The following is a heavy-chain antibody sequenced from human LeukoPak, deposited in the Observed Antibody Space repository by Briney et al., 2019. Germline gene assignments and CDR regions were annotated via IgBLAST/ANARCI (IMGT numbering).Heavy chain of an antibody. V-gene: IGHV4-30-4*08. D-gene: IGHD5-18*01. CDR1: GGSISSGDYY. CDR2: IYYSGST. Sequence: PSETLSLTCTVSGGSISSGDYYWSWIRQPPGKGLEWIGYIYYSGSTYYNPSLKSRVTISVDTSKNQFSLKLSSVTAADTAVYYCARGLFWGYSYGKTARSEYFQHWGQGTLVTVSS. CDR3: ARGLFWGYSYGKTARSEYFQH. J-gene: IGHJ1*01.